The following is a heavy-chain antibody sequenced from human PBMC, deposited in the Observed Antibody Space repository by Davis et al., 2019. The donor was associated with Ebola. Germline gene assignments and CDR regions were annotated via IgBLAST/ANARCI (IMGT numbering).Heavy chain of an antibody. Sequence: ASVKVSCKASGGTFSSYAISWVRQAPGQGLEWMGWISAYNGNTNYAQKLQGRVTMTTDTSTSTAYMELRSLRSDDTAVYYCARNSGWYVNYYYYYMDIWGKGTTVTVSS. CDR2: ISAYNGNT. J-gene: IGHJ6*03. CDR1: GGTFSSYA. D-gene: IGHD6-19*01. V-gene: IGHV1-18*01. CDR3: ARNSGWYVNYYYYYMDI.